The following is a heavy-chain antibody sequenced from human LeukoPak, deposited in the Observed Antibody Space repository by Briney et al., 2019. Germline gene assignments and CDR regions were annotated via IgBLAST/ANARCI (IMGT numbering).Heavy chain of an antibody. Sequence: SETLSLTCTVSGGSISSSSYYWGWIRQPPGKGLGWIGSIYYSGSTYYNPSLKSRVTISVDTSKNQFSLKLSSVTAADTAVYYCARRVPLDIVVVPAAFDYWGQGTLVTVSS. CDR1: GGSISSSSYY. V-gene: IGHV4-39*01. CDR2: IYYSGST. J-gene: IGHJ4*02. CDR3: ARRVPLDIVVVPAAFDY. D-gene: IGHD2-2*03.